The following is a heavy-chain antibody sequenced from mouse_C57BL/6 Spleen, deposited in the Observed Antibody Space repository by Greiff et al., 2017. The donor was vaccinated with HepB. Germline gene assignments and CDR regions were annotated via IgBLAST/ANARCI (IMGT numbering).Heavy chain of an antibody. J-gene: IGHJ2*01. CDR3: ARSGSRGGYFDY. CDR1: GYTFTSYW. V-gene: IGHV1-59*01. Sequence: QVQLKQPGAELVRPGTSVKLSCKASGYTFTSYWMHWVKQRPGQGLEWIGVIDPSDSYTNYNQKFKGKATLTVDTSSSTAYMQLSSLTSEDSAVYYCARSGSRGGYFDYWGQGTTLTVSS. D-gene: IGHD1-1*01. CDR2: IDPSDSYT.